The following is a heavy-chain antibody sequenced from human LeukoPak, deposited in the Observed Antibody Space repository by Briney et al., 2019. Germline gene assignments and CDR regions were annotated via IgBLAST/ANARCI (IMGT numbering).Heavy chain of an antibody. V-gene: IGHV3-48*01. D-gene: IGHD5-18*01. J-gene: IGHJ4*02. CDR2: ISSSSSTT. Sequence: GGSLRLSCVTSGFTFSNYAMNWVRQAPGKGLEWISYISSSSSTTNYADSVKGRFTISRDNGKNSLYLQMNSLRAEDTAVYYCARSVDTDYWGQGTLVTVSS. CDR3: ARSVDTDY. CDR1: GFTFSNYA.